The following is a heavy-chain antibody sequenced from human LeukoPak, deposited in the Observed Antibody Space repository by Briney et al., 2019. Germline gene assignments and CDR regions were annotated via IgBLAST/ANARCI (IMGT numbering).Heavy chain of an antibody. CDR1: GFTFSSYS. D-gene: IGHD3-10*01. V-gene: IGHV3-21*01. Sequence: PGGSLRLSCAASGFTFSSYSMNWVRQAPGKGLERVSFISSSSSYIYYADSMKGRFTISRDNARNSLYLQMNSLRAEDTAVYYCARDMVRGVFTTRTIDYWGQGTLVTVSS. CDR3: ARDMVRGVFTTRTIDY. J-gene: IGHJ4*02. CDR2: ISSSSSYI.